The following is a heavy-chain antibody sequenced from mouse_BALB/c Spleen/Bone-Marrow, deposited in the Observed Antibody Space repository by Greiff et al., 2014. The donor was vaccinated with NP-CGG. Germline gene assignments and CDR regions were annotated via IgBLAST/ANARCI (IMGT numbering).Heavy chain of an antibody. J-gene: IGHJ1*01. V-gene: IGHV5-9-2*01. D-gene: IGHD1-1*01. Sequence: DVHLVESGGGLVKPGGSLKLSCAASGFTFSSYGMSWVRQTPEKRLEWVATISDGGSYTYFSDSVKGRFTISRDNAKNNLNLQMSSLRSEDTALYYCARSFGSSYWYFDVWGAGTTVTVSS. CDR1: GFTFSSYG. CDR2: ISDGGSYT. CDR3: ARSFGSSYWYFDV.